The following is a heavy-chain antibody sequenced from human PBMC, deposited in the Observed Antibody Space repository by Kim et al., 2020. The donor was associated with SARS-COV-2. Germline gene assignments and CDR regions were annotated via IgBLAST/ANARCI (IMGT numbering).Heavy chain of an antibody. V-gene: IGHV1-3*01. D-gene: IGHD5-12*01. CDR3: ARNILRTTTLDY. J-gene: IGHJ4*02. CDR2: T. Sequence: TRYSQNFQGRVSLTTDTSESTAYMELISLRSDDSAVYYCARNILRTTTLDYWGQGTLVTVSS.